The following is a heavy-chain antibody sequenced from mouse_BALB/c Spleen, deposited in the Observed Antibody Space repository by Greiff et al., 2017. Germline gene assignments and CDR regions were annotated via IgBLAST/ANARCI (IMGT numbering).Heavy chain of an antibody. D-gene: IGHD4-1*01. CDR1: GYAFSSSW. J-gene: IGHJ4*01. Sequence: QVQLQQSGPELVKPGASVKISCKASGYAFSSSWMNWVKQRPGQGLEWIGRIYPGDGDTNYNGKFKGKATLTADKSSSTAYMQLSSLTSVDSAVYFCAGEGVGRGYYAMDYWGQGTSVTVSS. V-gene: IGHV1-82*01. CDR2: IYPGDGDT. CDR3: AGEGVGRGYYAMDY.